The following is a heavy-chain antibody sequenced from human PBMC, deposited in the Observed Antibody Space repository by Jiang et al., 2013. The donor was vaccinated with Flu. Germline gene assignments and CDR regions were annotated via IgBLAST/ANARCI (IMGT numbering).Heavy chain of an antibody. CDR2: VYYSGTT. Sequence: LLKPSETLSLTCTVSGGSISSSTYYWGWIRQPHGKGLEWIGSVYYSGTTYYNPSLKSRVTISVDTSKNQFSLKLSSVTAADTAVYYCARQSYCSGASCYDVDPWGQGTLVTVSS. V-gene: IGHV4-39*01. D-gene: IGHD2-15*01. CDR3: ARQSYCSGASCYDVDP. CDR1: GGSISSSTYY. J-gene: IGHJ5*02.